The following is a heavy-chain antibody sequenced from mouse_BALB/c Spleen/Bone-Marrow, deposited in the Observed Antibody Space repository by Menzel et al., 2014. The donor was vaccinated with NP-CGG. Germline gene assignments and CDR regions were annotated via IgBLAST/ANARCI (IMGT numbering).Heavy chain of an antibody. CDR1: GYTFTSYW. V-gene: IGHV1-7*01. CDR3: ARSRTGTYLDY. D-gene: IGHD4-1*01. Sequence: LQESGAELAKPGASVKMSCKASGYTFTSYWMHWVKQRPGQGLEWIGYINPSTGYTEYNQKFKDKATLTADKSSSTTYRQLSSLTSEDSAVYYCARSRTGTYLDYWGQGTTLTVSS. J-gene: IGHJ2*01. CDR2: INPSTGYT.